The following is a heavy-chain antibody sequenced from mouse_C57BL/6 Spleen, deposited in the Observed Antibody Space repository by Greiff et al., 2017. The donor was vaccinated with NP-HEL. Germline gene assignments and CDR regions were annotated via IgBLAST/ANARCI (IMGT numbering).Heavy chain of an antibody. V-gene: IGHV1-50*01. CDR1: GYTFTSYW. D-gene: IGHD4-1*02. CDR2: IDPSDSYT. CDR3: ARPQLGGYFDV. Sequence: VQLQQSGAELVKPGASVKLSSKASGYTFTSYWMQWAKQRPGQGLEWIGEIDPSDSYTNYNQKFKGKATLTVDTSSSTAYMQLSSLTSEDSAVYYCARPQLGGYFDVWGTGTTVTVSS. J-gene: IGHJ1*03.